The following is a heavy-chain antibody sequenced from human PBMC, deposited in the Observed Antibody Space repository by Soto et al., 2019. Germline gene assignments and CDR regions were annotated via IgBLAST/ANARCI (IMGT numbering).Heavy chain of an antibody. CDR3: ARYPRLLWFGELLSDYFDY. V-gene: IGHV3-23*01. CDR2: ISGSGGST. D-gene: IGHD3-10*01. Sequence: PGGSLRLSCAASGFTFSSYAMSWVRQAPGKGLEWVSAISGSGGSTYYADSVKGRFTISRDNSKNTLYLQMNSLRAEDTAVYYCARYPRLLWFGELLSDYFDYWGQGTLVTVSS. J-gene: IGHJ4*02. CDR1: GFTFSSYA.